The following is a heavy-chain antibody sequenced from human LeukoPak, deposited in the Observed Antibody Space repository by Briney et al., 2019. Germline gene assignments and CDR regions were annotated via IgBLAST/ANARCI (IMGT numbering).Heavy chain of an antibody. CDR1: GFTFSNAW. V-gene: IGHV3-15*07. CDR3: TTDWYYYDSSGYYQYFDY. J-gene: IGHJ4*02. Sequence: GGSLRLSCAASGFTFSNAWMNWVRQAPGKGLEWVGRIKSKTDGGTTDYAAPVKGRFTISRDDSKNTLYLQMNSLKTEDTAVYYCTTDWYYYDSSGYYQYFDYWSQGTLVTVSS. CDR2: IKSKTDGGTT. D-gene: IGHD3-22*01.